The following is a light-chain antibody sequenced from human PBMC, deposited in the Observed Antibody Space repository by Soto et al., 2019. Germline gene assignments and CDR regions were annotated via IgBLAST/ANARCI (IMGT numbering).Light chain of an antibody. CDR1: QSVAGS. Sequence: EFVLTQSPASLSLSPGXXAXLSFRASQSVAGSLAWYQQKPGQAPRLLIYDISTRAAAIPARFSGSGSGTDFTLTVSSLEPEDFALYYCQQRSNRITFGQGTRLEIK. CDR3: QQRSNRIT. CDR2: DIS. V-gene: IGKV3-11*01. J-gene: IGKJ5*01.